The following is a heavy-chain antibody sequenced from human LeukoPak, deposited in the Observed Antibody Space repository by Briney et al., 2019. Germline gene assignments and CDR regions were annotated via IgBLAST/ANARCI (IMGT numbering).Heavy chain of an antibody. J-gene: IGHJ4*02. CDR1: GFTFSSYW. CDR3: AREVLLGYYDFWSGYPYFDY. D-gene: IGHD3-3*01. Sequence: GGSLRLSCAASGFTFSSYWMSWVRQAPGKGLEWVANIKQDGSEKYYVDSVKGRFTISRDNAKNSLYLQMNSLRAEDTAVYYCAREVLLGYYDFWSGYPYFDYWGQGTLVTVSS. V-gene: IGHV3-7*01. CDR2: IKQDGSEK.